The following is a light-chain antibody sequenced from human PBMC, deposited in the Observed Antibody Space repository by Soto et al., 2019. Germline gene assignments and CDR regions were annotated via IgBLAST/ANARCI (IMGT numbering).Light chain of an antibody. CDR2: GAS. CDR1: QSVNAN. V-gene: IGKV3-15*01. J-gene: IGKJ1*01. Sequence: EVVMTQSPATLSVSPGERATLSCRASQSVNANLAWYQQKPGQAPRLLIHGASNRATGIPARFSGSGFGTEFTLTISSLQGDGSAVYYCQQYNTWLWKYGPGNKV. CDR3: QQYNTWLWK.